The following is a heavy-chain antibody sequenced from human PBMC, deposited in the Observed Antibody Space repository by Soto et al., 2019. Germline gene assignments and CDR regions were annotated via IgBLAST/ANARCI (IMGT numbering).Heavy chain of an antibody. D-gene: IGHD3-3*01. CDR3: AKEAYDFWSGYYRAFDY. Sequence: PGGSLILSCAASGFTFSSYAMSWVRQAPGKGLEWVSAISGSGGSTYYADSVKGRFTISRDNSKNTLYLQMNSLRAEDTAVYYCAKEAYDFWSGYYRAFDYWGQGTLVTVSS. CDR1: GFTFSSYA. J-gene: IGHJ4*02. CDR2: ISGSGGST. V-gene: IGHV3-23*01.